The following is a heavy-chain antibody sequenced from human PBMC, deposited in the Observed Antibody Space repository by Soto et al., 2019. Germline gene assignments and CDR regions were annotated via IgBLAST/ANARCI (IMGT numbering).Heavy chain of an antibody. V-gene: IGHV1-3*01. Sequence: ASVKVSCKASGYTFTSYAMHWVRQAPGQRLEWMGWINAGNGNTKYSQKYQGRVTITRDTSASTAYMELSSLRSEDTAVNYGARGSGYYYWDHNGGQGTLVTVSS. D-gene: IGHD3-22*01. CDR2: INAGNGNT. J-gene: IGHJ4*02. CDR1: GYTFTSYA. CDR3: ARGSGYYYWDHN.